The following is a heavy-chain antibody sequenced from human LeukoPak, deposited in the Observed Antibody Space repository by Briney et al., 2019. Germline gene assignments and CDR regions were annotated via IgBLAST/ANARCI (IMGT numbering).Heavy chain of an antibody. CDR1: GFTFISYS. Sequence: GGSLRLSCAASGFTFISYSMNWVRQAPGKGLEWVSYISSSGSTIYYADSVKGRFTISRDNAKNSLYLQMNSLRAEDTAVYYCARDYQWGFDYWGQGTLVTVSS. CDR2: ISSSGSTI. CDR3: ARDYQWGFDY. V-gene: IGHV3-48*04. D-gene: IGHD1-26*01. J-gene: IGHJ4*02.